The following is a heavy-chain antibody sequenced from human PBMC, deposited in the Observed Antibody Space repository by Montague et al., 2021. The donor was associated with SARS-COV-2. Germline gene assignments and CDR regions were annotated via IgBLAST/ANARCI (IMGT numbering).Heavy chain of an antibody. CDR2: LFRGGKP. J-gene: IGHJ6*02. CDR1: GLTVSENY. V-gene: IGHV3-66*02. D-gene: IGHD3-16*01. Sequence: SLRLSCAAAGLTVSENYMSWVRQAPGKRLEWVSLLFRGGKPYYADSVKGRFTISRDGSNNILFLQMNSVRLEDTAVYFCAREEGGVGGVLGPLLYHGMDVWGQGTMVIVSS. CDR3: AREEGGVGGVLGPLLYHGMDV.